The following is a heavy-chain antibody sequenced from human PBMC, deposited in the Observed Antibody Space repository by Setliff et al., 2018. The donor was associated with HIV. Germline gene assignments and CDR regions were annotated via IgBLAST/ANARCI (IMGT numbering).Heavy chain of an antibody. D-gene: IGHD6-19*01. CDR3: ARDRWSVAGAYYYSGMDV. J-gene: IGHJ6*02. CDR1: GGSISSYY. Sequence: SETLSLTCTVSGGSISSYYWSWIRQPPGKGLELIGYIYYSGSTNYNTSLKSRVTISVDTSQNQFSLKLSSVTAADTAVYYWARDRWSVAGAYYYSGMDVWGQGTTVTVSS. V-gene: IGHV4-59*01. CDR2: IYYSGST.